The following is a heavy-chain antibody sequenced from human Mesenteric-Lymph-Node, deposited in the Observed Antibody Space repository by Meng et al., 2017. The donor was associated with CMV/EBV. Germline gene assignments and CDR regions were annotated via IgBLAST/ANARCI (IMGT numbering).Heavy chain of an antibody. V-gene: IGHV1-69*10. CDR1: GYTFIGYY. J-gene: IGHJ5*02. CDR3: AREARDYDCWSGYSSGNWFDP. CDR2: IIPILGIA. D-gene: IGHD3-3*01. Sequence: SVKVSCKASGYTFIGYYIHWVRQAPGQGLEWMGGIIPILGIANYAQKFQGRVTITADKSTSTAYMELSSMRSEDTAVYYCAREARDYDCWSGYSSGNWFDPWGQGTLVTVSS.